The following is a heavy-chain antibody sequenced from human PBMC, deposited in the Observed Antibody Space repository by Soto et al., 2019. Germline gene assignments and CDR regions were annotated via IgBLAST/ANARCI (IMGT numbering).Heavy chain of an antibody. CDR2: IGASGDIT. Sequence: GGSLRLSCAASGFSFTNFAMSWVRQAPGKGLEWVAGIGASGDITWYADSVKGRLSISRDDSKNTLYLQLNSLRFEDTAVYYCAKDDFTDRGDDYFDYWGPGTLVTVSS. CDR3: AKDDFTDRGDDYFDY. J-gene: IGHJ4*02. CDR1: GFSFTNFA. V-gene: IGHV3-23*01. D-gene: IGHD2-21*02.